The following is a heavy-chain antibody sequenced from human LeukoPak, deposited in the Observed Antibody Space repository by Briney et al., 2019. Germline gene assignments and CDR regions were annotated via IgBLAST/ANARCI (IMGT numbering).Heavy chain of an antibody. CDR3: AKDGGKWELLYVDY. V-gene: IGHV3-30*04. J-gene: IGHJ4*02. CDR1: GFTFSSYA. CDR2: ISYDGSNK. D-gene: IGHD1-26*01. Sequence: GGSLRLSCAASGFTFSSYAMHWVRQAPGKGLEWVAVISYDGSNKYYADSVKGRFTISRDNSKNTLYLQMNSLRAEDTAVYYCAKDGGKWELLYVDYWGQGTLVTVSS.